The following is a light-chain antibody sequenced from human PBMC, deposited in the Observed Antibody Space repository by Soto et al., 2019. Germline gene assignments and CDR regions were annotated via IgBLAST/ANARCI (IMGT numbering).Light chain of an antibody. J-gene: IGLJ2*01. Sequence: QSALTQPPSASGSPGQPVTISCTGTSSDVGGSNYVSWYQQHPGKAPKAMIYEVSKRRSGVPDRFSGSKSGNTASLTVSGLQAEDEADYYCASYAVNSGLLFGIGTKLTVL. V-gene: IGLV2-8*01. CDR2: EVS. CDR3: ASYAVNSGLL. CDR1: SSDVGGSNY.